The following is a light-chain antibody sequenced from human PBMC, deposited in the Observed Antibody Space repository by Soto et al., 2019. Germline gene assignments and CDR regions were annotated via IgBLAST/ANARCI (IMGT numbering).Light chain of an antibody. V-gene: IGLV2-23*01. Sequence: SARTPPSSVSGSPGQSITISCTVSSSDVGRFNFVSWYQQRPGKAPKLMIYEDTKRPSGVSNRFSGSKSGNTASLTISGLQAEDEADYYCCSYAGSITFVFGPGTKLTVL. CDR2: EDT. CDR1: SSDVGRFNF. CDR3: CSYAGSITFV. J-gene: IGLJ1*01.